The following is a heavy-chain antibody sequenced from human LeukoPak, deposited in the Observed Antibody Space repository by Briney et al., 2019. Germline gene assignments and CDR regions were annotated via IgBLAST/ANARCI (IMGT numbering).Heavy chain of an antibody. CDR2: INGDGRSS. Sequence: GGSLRLSCAASGFTFSSYWMHWVRQAPGKGLVWVSRINGDGRSSNYADSVKGRFTISRDNARNTLYLQMNSLRAEDTALYYCARTSPTSHFDFWGQGTLVTVSS. CDR3: ARTSPTSHFDF. CDR1: GFTFSSYW. J-gene: IGHJ4*02. D-gene: IGHD3-16*01. V-gene: IGHV3-74*01.